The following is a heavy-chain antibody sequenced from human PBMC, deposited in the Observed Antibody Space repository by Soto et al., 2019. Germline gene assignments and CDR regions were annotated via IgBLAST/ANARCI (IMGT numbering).Heavy chain of an antibody. J-gene: IGHJ5*02. CDR3: ARGDSSSWYALRFDP. D-gene: IGHD6-13*01. V-gene: IGHV3-21*01. Sequence: GSLRLAGVASVFTFRSHWMHWVRQAPGKGLEWVSSISSSSSYIYYADSVKGRFTISRDSAKNSLYLQMNSLRAEDTAVYYCARGDSSSWYALRFDPWGQGTLVTVS. CDR1: VFTFRSHW. CDR2: ISSSSSYI.